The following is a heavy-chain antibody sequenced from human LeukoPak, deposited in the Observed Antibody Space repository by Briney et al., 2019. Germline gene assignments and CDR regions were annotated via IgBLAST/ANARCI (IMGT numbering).Heavy chain of an antibody. Sequence: GGSLGLSCAASGFTFSSYAMSWVRQAPGKGLEWVSAISGSGGSTYYADSVKGRFTISRDNSKNTLYLQMNSLRAEDTAVYYCARQSDYGEPFDYWGQGTLVTVSS. D-gene: IGHD4-17*01. CDR2: ISGSGGST. CDR3: ARQSDYGEPFDY. J-gene: IGHJ4*02. CDR1: GFTFSSYA. V-gene: IGHV3-23*01.